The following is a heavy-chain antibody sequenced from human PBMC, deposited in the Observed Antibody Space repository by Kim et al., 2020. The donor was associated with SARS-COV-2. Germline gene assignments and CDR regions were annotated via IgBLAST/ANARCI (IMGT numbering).Heavy chain of an antibody. CDR3: ARRFYDSTGSDY. D-gene: IGHD3-22*01. J-gene: IGHJ4*02. CDR2: IGSSGVST. V-gene: IGHV3-23*01. Sequence: GGSLRLSCAASGFTFSNYAMNWVRQAPGKGLHWVSTIGSSGVSTFYANSVKGRFTISRDNSKNTLFLQMNSLRAEDTAVYYCARRFYDSTGSDYWGQGSL. CDR1: GFTFSNYA.